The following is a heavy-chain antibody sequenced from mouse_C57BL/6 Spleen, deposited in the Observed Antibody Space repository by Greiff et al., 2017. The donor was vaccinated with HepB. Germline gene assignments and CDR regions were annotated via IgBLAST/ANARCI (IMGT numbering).Heavy chain of an antibody. V-gene: IGHV1-82*01. J-gene: IGHJ2*01. D-gene: IGHD2-4*01. CDR2: IYPGDGDT. CDR1: GYAFSSSW. Sequence: QAQLKQSGPELVKPGASVKISCKASGYAFSSSWMNWVKQRPGKGLEWIGRIYPGDGDTNYNGKFKGKATLTADKFSSTAYMQLSSLTSEDSAVYFCARDDYGDGGYWGQGTTLTVSS. CDR3: ARDDYGDGGY.